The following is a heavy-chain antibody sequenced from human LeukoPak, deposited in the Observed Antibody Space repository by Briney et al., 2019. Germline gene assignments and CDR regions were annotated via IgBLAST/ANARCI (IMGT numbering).Heavy chain of an antibody. Sequence: GGSLKLSCAASGFNFRNYAMSWVRQAPGKGLEWVSGIGGRGGSRYSADSVKGRFTISRDNSKNTLYLQMDSLRAEDTAVYYCAKFRGADYYNYYMDVWGKGTTVTVSS. CDR2: IGGRGGSR. CDR1: GFNFRNYA. D-gene: IGHD6-19*01. CDR3: AKFRGADYYNYYMDV. V-gene: IGHV3-23*01. J-gene: IGHJ6*03.